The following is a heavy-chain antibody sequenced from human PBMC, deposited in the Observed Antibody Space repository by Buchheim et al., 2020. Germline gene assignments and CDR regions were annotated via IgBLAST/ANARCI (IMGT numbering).Heavy chain of an antibody. CDR1: GGTFSSYA. CDR2: IIPILGIA. CDR3: AREVGSIAARPGDYYYGMDV. D-gene: IGHD6-6*01. V-gene: IGHV1-69*04. J-gene: IGHJ6*02. Sequence: QVQLVQSGAEVKKPGFSVKVSCKASGGTFSSYAISWVRQAPGQGLEWMGRIIPILGIANYAQKFQGRVTITADKSTSTAYMELSSLRSEDTAVYYCAREVGSIAARPGDYYYGMDVWGQGTT.